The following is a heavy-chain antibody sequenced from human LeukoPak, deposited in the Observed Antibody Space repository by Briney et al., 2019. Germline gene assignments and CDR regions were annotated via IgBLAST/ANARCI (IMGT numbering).Heavy chain of an antibody. J-gene: IGHJ4*02. CDR3: VRARQIQLWHNMPFNY. Sequence: SHTLSLICAVYGRXFSGYYCSWLRQPPGKGLESIGEINHRGSTNYNPSLKSRVTISVDTSKNQFSLKLSSVTAADTAVYYCVRARQIQLWHNMPFNYWGQGSLVTVPS. CDR2: INHRGST. CDR1: GRXFSGYY. D-gene: IGHD5-18*01. V-gene: IGHV4-34*01.